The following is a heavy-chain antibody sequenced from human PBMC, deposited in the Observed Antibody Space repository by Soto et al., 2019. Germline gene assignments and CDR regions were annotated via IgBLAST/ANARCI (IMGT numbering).Heavy chain of an antibody. D-gene: IGHD4-17*01. CDR3: ATTVANPSYYYYMDV. V-gene: IGHV1-69*06. J-gene: IGHJ6*03. CDR2: VIPIYGTA. Sequence: SVKVSCKASGGTFSNYGISWVRQAPGQGLEWMGGVIPIYGTAIYAQKFQGRVTMTEDTSTDTAYMELSSLRSEDTAVYYCATTVANPSYYYYMDVWGKGTTVTVSS. CDR1: GGTFSNYG.